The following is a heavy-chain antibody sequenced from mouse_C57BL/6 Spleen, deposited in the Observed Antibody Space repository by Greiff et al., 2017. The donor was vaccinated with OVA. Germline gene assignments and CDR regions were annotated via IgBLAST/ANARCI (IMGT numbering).Heavy chain of an antibody. CDR2: INPNNGGT. V-gene: IGHV1-18*01. Sequence: EVQVVESGPELVKPGASVKIPCKASGYTFTDYNMDWVKQSHGKSLEWIGDINPNNGGTIYNQKFKGKATLTVDKSSSTAYMELRSLTSEDTAVYYCARSGKREYYFDYWGQGTTLTVSS. CDR3: ARSGKREYYFDY. J-gene: IGHJ2*01. CDR1: GYTFTDYN.